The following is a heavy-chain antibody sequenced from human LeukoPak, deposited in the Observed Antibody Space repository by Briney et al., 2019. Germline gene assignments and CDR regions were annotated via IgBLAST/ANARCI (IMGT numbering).Heavy chain of an antibody. V-gene: IGHV3-23*01. J-gene: IGHJ4*02. D-gene: IGHD3-16*01. CDR2: ISGSGGST. CDR3: AKADMITFGGVTDFDY. CDR1: GFTFSSYA. Sequence: GGSLRLSCAASGFTFSSYAMSWVRQAPGKGLEWVSAISGSGGSTYYADSVKGRFTISRDNSKNTLYLQMNSLRAEDTAVYYCAKADMITFGGVTDFDYWGQGTLVTVSS.